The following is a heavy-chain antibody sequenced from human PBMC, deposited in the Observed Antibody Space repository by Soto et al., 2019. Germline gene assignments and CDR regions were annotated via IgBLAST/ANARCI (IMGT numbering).Heavy chain of an antibody. J-gene: IGHJ4*02. CDR1: GGSISSSIYY. CDR2: IYYSGST. D-gene: IGHD2-8*02. CDR3: ARDKITGLSDY. Sequence: PSETLSLTCTVSGGSISSSIYYWGWIRQPPGKGLEWIGSIYYSGSTYYNPSLKSRVTISVDTSKNQFSLKLSSVTAADTAVYYCARDKITGLSDYWGQGTLVNV. V-gene: IGHV4-39*02.